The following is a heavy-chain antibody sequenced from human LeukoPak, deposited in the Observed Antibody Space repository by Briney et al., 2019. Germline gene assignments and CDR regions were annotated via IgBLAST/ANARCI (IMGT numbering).Heavy chain of an antibody. CDR3: ARELKSYYDSSGYYYDAFDI. Sequence: PWETLSLTCTVSGCSISSYYWSWIRQPPGKGLEWIGYIYCGGSTDYNPSLKSRVTISVDTSKNQFFLKLTSETAADTDVYYCARELKSYYDSSGYYYDAFDIWGQGTMVTVSS. V-gene: IGHV4-59*01. CDR1: GCSISSYY. CDR2: IYCGGST. D-gene: IGHD3-22*01. J-gene: IGHJ3*02.